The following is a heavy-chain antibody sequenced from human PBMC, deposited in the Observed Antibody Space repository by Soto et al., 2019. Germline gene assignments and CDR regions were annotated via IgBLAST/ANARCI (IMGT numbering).Heavy chain of an antibody. CDR2: INHSGST. Sequence: QVQLQQWGAGLLKPSETLSLTCAVYGGSFSGYYWSWIRQPPGKGLEWIGEINHSGSTNYNPSLKSRVTISVDTAKNQFSLKLSSVTAADTAVYYCARDGSLGSFDYWGQGTLVTVSS. CDR1: GGSFSGYY. V-gene: IGHV4-34*01. CDR3: ARDGSLGSFDY. J-gene: IGHJ4*02. D-gene: IGHD3-10*01.